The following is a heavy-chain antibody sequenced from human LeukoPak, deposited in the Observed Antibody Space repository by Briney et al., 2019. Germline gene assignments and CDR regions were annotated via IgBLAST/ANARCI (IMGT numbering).Heavy chain of an antibody. J-gene: IGHJ6*03. CDR2: IYYSGST. V-gene: IGHV4-59*11. CDR3: ARALAPYYDFWSGYSAYYYMDV. D-gene: IGHD3-3*01. CDR1: GGSISSHY. Sequence: SETLSLTCTVSGGSISSHYWSWIRQPPGKGLEWIGYIYYSGSTNHNPSLKSRVTISVDTSKNQFSLKLSSVTAADTAVYYCARALAPYYDFWSGYSAYYYMDVWGKGTTVTVSS.